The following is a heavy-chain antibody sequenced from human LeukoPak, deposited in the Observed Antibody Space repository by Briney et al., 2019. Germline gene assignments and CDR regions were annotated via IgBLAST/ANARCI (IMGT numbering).Heavy chain of an antibody. J-gene: IGHJ4*02. Sequence: PSQTLSLTCTVSGGSISSGDYYWSWIRQPPGKGLEWIGYIYYSGSTYYNPSLKSRVTISVDTSKNQFSLKLSSVTAADTAVYHCARVWRGYSYGYPFDYWGQGTLVTVSS. V-gene: IGHV4-30-4*01. CDR1: GGSISSGDYY. D-gene: IGHD5-18*01. CDR2: IYYSGST. CDR3: ARVWRGYSYGYPFDY.